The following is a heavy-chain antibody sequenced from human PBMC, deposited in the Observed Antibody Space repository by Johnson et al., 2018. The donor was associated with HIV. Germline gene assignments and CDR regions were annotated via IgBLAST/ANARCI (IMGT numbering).Heavy chain of an antibody. CDR3: ARDWVQSPDYYDFWRDYPGQDPRGVVGTFDI. V-gene: IGHV3-30*02. D-gene: IGHD3/OR15-3a*01. CDR2: IRYDGSNK. J-gene: IGHJ3*02. CDR1: GFTFSSYG. Sequence: VQLVESGGGVVQPGRSLRLSCAASGFTFSSYGMHWVRQAPGKGLEWVAFIRYDGSNKYYADSVKGRFTISRDNSKNTLYLQMNSLRAEDTAVYYCARDWVQSPDYYDFWRDYPGQDPRGVVGTFDIWGQGTMVTVSS.